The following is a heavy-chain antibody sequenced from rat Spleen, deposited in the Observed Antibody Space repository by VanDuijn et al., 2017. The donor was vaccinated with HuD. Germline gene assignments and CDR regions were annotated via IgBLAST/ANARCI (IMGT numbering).Heavy chain of an antibody. CDR3: ATFMYTTDYYYDDY. J-gene: IGHJ2*01. D-gene: IGHD1-6*01. CDR1: GFTLSDYV. Sequence: EVQLVESGGGLVQPGRSLKLSCAASGFTLSDYVMHWIRQAPTKGLEWVTSISPSGATTNYRDSVKGRFTISRDNARGTLYLQMDSLRSEDTATYYCATFMYTTDYYYDDYWGQGVMITVSS. CDR2: ISPSGATT. V-gene: IGHV5-19*01.